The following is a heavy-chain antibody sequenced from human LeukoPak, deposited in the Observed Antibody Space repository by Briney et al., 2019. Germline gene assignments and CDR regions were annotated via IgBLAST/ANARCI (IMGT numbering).Heavy chain of an antibody. CDR2: IYYSGST. V-gene: IGHV4-59*01. CDR1: GGSISSYY. CDR3: ASSTVTTGGFFGY. Sequence: SETQSLTCTVSGGSISSYYWSWIRQPPGKGLEWIGYIYYSGSTNYNPSLKSRVTISVDTSKNQFSLKLSSVTAADTAVYYCASSTVTTGGFFGYWGQGTLVTVSS. J-gene: IGHJ4*02. D-gene: IGHD4-17*01.